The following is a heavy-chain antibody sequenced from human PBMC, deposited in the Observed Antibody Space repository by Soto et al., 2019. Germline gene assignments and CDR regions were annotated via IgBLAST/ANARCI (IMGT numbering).Heavy chain of an antibody. J-gene: IGHJ6*02. D-gene: IGHD2-2*01. Sequence: QVQLVQSGAEVKRPGSSVKVSCKASGGTFSTYSISWVRQAPGPGLEWMGGSLPIFGTAHYAQNFQGRVTITANESTSTANMELSRQRSDDTAVYYYERVGRYAKSPYCYGMDVWGQGTTVTVSS. V-gene: IGHV1-69*01. CDR1: GGTFSTYS. CDR3: ERVGRYAKSPYCYGMDV. CDR2: SLPIFGTA.